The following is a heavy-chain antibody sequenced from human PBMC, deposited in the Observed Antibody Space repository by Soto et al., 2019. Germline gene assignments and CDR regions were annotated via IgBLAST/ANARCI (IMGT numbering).Heavy chain of an antibody. CDR1: GFTFSSYG. D-gene: IGHD3-16*01. J-gene: IGHJ4*02. Sequence: QVQLVESGGGVVQPGRSLRLSCAASGFTFSSYGMHWVRQAPGKGLEWVAVISYDGSNKYYADSVKGRFTISRDNSKNTLYLQMNSLRAEETAVYYCAKSEGIWGYFDYWGQGTLVTVSS. CDR2: ISYDGSNK. CDR3: AKSEGIWGYFDY. V-gene: IGHV3-30*18.